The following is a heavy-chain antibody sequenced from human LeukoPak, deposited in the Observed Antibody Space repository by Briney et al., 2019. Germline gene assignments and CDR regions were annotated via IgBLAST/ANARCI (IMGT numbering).Heavy chain of an antibody. CDR3: ARVEYSYDAFDI. V-gene: IGHV1-69*13. CDR2: IIPIFGTA. D-gene: IGHD5-18*01. CDR1: GGTFSSYA. J-gene: IGHJ3*02. Sequence: SVKVSCKASGGTFSSYAISWVRQAPGQGLEWMGGIIPIFGTASYAQKFQGRVTITADESTSTAYMELSSLRSEDTAVYYCARVEYSYDAFDIWGQGTMVTVSS.